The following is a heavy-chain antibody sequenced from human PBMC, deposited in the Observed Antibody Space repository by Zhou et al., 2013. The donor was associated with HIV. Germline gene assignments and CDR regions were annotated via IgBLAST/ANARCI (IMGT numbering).Heavy chain of an antibody. D-gene: IGHD3-22*01. CDR2: THSSGST. Sequence: QVQLQESGPGLVKPSETLSLTCTVSGGSINSYYWSWIRQPAGKGLELIGRTHSSGSTQLQPLPQESSHHVSRHVQEPVLPEVELCDRRGHGRVLCAREIEVVPNWFDPWGQGTLVTVSS. V-gene: IGHV4-4*07. J-gene: IGHJ5*02. CDR3: AREIEVVPNWFDP. CDR1: GGSINSYY.